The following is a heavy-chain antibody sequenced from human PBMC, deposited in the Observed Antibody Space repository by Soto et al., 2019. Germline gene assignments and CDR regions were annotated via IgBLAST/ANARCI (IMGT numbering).Heavy chain of an antibody. Sequence: PGGSLRLSCAASGFTFSSYWMHWVRQAPGKGLVWVSRINSDGSSTSYADSVKGRFTISRDNAKNTLYLQMNSLRAEDTAVYYCARDSCSSTSCYTSGPDYWGQGTLVTVSS. CDR1: GFTFSSYW. CDR2: INSDGSST. V-gene: IGHV3-74*01. D-gene: IGHD2-2*02. CDR3: ARDSCSSTSCYTSGPDY. J-gene: IGHJ4*02.